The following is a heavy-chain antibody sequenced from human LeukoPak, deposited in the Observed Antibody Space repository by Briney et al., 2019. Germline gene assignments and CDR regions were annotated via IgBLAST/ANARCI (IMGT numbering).Heavy chain of an antibody. V-gene: IGHV1-46*01. CDR3: AREIPYCSSTSCPFGY. J-gene: IGHJ4*02. CDR1: GYTFTSDY. Sequence: ASVKVSCKASGYTFTSDYMHWVRQAPGQGLEWMGIINPSGGSTSYAQKFQGRVTMTRGTSTSTVYMELSSLRSEDTAVYYCAREIPYCSSTSCPFGYWGQGTLVTVSS. D-gene: IGHD2-2*01. CDR2: INPSGGST.